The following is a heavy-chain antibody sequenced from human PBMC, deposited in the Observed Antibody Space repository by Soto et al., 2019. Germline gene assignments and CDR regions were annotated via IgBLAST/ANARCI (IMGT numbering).Heavy chain of an antibody. CDR2: IHLNSGGT. CDR1: GYTFTGYY. Sequence: GASVKVSCKASGYTFTGYYIHWVRQAPGQGLEWMGWIHLNSGGTNYAQTFQGRITMTRAMSGTTVFMEMTGLTSDDTAVYSAANPRELASSYYYFSTLDVWGQGTTVTVSS. CDR3: ANPRELASSYYYFSTLDV. V-gene: IGHV1-2*02. J-gene: IGHJ6*02. D-gene: IGHD3-10*01.